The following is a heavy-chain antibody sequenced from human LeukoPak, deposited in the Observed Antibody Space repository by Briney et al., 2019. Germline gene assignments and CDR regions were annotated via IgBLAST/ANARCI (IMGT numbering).Heavy chain of an antibody. D-gene: IGHD3-22*01. CDR3: ARDLGYYDSSGYYPYYYYYMDV. CDR1: GFTFSSYW. CDR2: INSDGSST. J-gene: IGHJ6*03. V-gene: IGHV3-74*01. Sequence: GGSLRLSCAASGFTFSSYWMHWVRQVPGKGLVWVSGINSDGSSTSYADSVKGRFTISRGNAKNSLYLQMNSLRAEDTAVYYCARDLGYYDSSGYYPYYYYYMDVWGKGTTVTISS.